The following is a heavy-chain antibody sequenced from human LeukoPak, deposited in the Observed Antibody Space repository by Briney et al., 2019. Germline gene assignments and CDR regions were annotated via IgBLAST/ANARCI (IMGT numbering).Heavy chain of an antibody. J-gene: IGHJ4*02. V-gene: IGHV4-31*03. CDR2: IYYSGTT. CDR3: ARGSTGDKSNN. D-gene: IGHD7-27*01. CDR1: GGSITSGGYY. Sequence: SQTLSLTCTVSGGSITSGGYYWSWIRQLPGKGLEWIGYIYYSGTTSYNPSLKSRLTISLDTSENQFSLKLSSVTAADTAVYYCARGSTGDKSNNWGREPWSPSPQ.